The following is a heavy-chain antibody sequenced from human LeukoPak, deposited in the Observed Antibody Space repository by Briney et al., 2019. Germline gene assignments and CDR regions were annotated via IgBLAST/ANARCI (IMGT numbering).Heavy chain of an antibody. CDR1: GGSISSGYY. J-gene: IGHJ4*02. Sequence: SQTLSLTCAVSGGSISSGYYWGWIRQPPGKGLEWIGSIYHSGSTYYNPSLKSRVTISVDTSKNQFSLKLSSVTAADTAVYYCASYCTNGVCDYWGQGTLVTVSS. CDR2: IYHSGST. CDR3: ASYCTNGVCDY. D-gene: IGHD2-8*01. V-gene: IGHV4-38-2*01.